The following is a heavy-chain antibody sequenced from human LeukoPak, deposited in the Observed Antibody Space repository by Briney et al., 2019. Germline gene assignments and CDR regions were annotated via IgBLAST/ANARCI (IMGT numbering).Heavy chain of an antibody. CDR1: GDSISDYY. V-gene: IGHV4-4*07. CDR3: ARVYGDYVDY. J-gene: IGHJ4*02. CDR2: IYTSGST. Sequence: SETLSLTGTVSGDSISDYYWSWIRQPAGKGLEWIGRIYTSGSTNYNPSLKSRVTISVDTSKNQFSLKLSSVTAADTAVYYCARVYGDYVDYWGQGTLVTVSS. D-gene: IGHD4-17*01.